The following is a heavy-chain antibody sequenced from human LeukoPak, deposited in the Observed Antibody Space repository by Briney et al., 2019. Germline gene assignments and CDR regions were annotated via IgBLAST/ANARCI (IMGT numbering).Heavy chain of an antibody. Sequence: SETLSLTCAVYGGSFSGYYWSWIRHPPGKGRECIGEINHSGSTNYNPSLKSRVTISVDTSKNQFSLKLSSVTAADTAVYYCARGIARSWYYYYYYMDVWGKGTTVTVSS. CDR2: INHSGST. D-gene: IGHD1-26*01. V-gene: IGHV4-34*01. CDR1: GGSFSGYY. J-gene: IGHJ6*03. CDR3: ARGIARSWYYYYYYMDV.